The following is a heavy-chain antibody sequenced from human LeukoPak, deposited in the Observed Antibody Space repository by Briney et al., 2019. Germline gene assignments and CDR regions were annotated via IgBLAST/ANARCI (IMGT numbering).Heavy chain of an antibody. CDR2: ISDSSVST. J-gene: IGHJ1*01. CDR1: GFTFSSFV. Sequence: GGSLRLSCAASGFTFSSFVMSWVRQAPGKGLQWVSVISDSSVSTYYADSVKGRFTISRDNSKNILYLQMSSLRAEATAVYYCATQRGGPYDILTGYPLNWSQGTLVTVSS. CDR3: ATQRGGPYDILTGYPLN. D-gene: IGHD3-9*01. V-gene: IGHV3-23*01.